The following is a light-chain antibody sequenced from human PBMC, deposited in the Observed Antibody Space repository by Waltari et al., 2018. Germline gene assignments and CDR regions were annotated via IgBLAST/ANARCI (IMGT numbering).Light chain of an antibody. V-gene: IGLV1-40*01. CDR2: ANS. Sequence: QSVLTQPPSVSGAPGPRVTIPCTGISSTVGANSDVHWYQQVPPTAPKLLIYANSNRPSGVPDRFSGSKSGTSASLAITGLQAEDEADYYCQSHDHSLHAYVFGTGTKVTVL. CDR3: QSHDHSLHAYV. J-gene: IGLJ1*01. CDR1: SSTVGANSD.